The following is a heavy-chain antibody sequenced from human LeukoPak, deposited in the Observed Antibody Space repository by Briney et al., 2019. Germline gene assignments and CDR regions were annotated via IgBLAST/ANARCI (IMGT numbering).Heavy chain of an antibody. CDR3: AREGRSSTPGY. Sequence: SVKVSCKASGGTFSSYAISWVRQAPGQGLEWMGRIIPILGIANYAQKFQGRVTITADKSTSTAYMELSSLRSEDTAVYYCAREGRSSTPGYWGQGALVTVSS. J-gene: IGHJ4*02. D-gene: IGHD2-15*01. V-gene: IGHV1-69*04. CDR1: GGTFSSYA. CDR2: IIPILGIA.